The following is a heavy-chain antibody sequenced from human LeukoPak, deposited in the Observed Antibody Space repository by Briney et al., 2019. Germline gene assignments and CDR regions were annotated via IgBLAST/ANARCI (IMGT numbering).Heavy chain of an antibody. CDR3: ARDLDYFDSSGSHRRRNYFDY. D-gene: IGHD3-22*01. V-gene: IGHV3-53*01. CDR2: IHSDGST. Sequence: GGSLRLSCAASGLTVSTNYMTWVRQTPGKGLEWVSIIHSDGSTYYADSVKGRFTISRDNYKNTLYLQMNSLRGEDTAMYYCARDLDYFDSSGSHRRRNYFDYWGQGTLVTVSS. CDR1: GLTVSTNY. J-gene: IGHJ4*02.